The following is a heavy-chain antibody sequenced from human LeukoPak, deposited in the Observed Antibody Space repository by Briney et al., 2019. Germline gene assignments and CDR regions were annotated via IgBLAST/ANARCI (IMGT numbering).Heavy chain of an antibody. CDR3: ARHRYSGYDYRDRYYFDY. CDR2: IYYSGST. CDR1: GGSISSSSHY. V-gene: IGHV4-39*01. Sequence: SETLSLTSTVSGGSISSSSHYWGWIRQPPGKGLEWIGSIYYSGSTYYNPSLKSRVTISVDTSKNQFSLKLSSVTAADTAVYYCARHRYSGYDYRDRYYFDYWGQGSLVTVSS. J-gene: IGHJ4*02. D-gene: IGHD5-12*01.